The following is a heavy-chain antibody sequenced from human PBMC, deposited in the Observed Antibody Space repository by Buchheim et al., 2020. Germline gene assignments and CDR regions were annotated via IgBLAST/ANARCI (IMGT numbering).Heavy chain of an antibody. CDR2: ISGSGTPV. CDR1: GFTFSRYS. J-gene: IGHJ4*02. Sequence: EELLVESGGGLVQPGGSLRLSCAASGFTFSRYSVNWVRQAPGKGLEWLSYISGSGTPVSYADSVKGRFTISRDNAKNSLYLQMHSLRDDDTAVYYCARDRAFAFDIWGRGT. V-gene: IGHV3-48*02. CDR3: ARDRAFAFDI. D-gene: IGHD2/OR15-2a*01.